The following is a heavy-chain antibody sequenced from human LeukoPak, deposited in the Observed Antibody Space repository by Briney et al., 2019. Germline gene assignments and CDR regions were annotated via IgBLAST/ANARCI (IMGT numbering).Heavy chain of an antibody. Sequence: ASVKVSCKASGYTFTSYYMHWVRQAPGQGLEWMGWISAYNGNTNYAQKLQGRVTMTTDTSTSTAYMELRSLRSDDTAVYYCARVGYYDFWSGYWPQHSLKYYYYMDVWGKGTTVTVSS. V-gene: IGHV1-18*04. CDR2: ISAYNGNT. D-gene: IGHD3-3*01. CDR1: GYTFTSYY. CDR3: ARVGYYDFWSGYWPQHSLKYYYYMDV. J-gene: IGHJ6*03.